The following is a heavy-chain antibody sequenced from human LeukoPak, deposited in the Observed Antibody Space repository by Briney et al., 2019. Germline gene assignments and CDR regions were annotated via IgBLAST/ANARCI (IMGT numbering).Heavy chain of an antibody. CDR3: AKDGDSGGYSYFDY. Sequence: GRSLRLSCGASGFTFSTYGMHWVRQAPGKGLEWGAFIRSDGTEKYYVDSVKGRFTISRDNSKNTLYLQMNRLRPEDTALYFCAKDGDSGGYSYFDYWGQGTLVTVSS. V-gene: IGHV3-30*02. D-gene: IGHD3-22*01. CDR1: GFTFSTYG. CDR2: IRSDGTEK. J-gene: IGHJ4*02.